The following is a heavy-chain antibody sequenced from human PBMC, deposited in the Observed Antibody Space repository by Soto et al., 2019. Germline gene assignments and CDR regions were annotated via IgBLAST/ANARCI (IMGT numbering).Heavy chain of an antibody. D-gene: IGHD1-1*01. J-gene: IGHJ4*02. V-gene: IGHV3-23*01. CDR2: ISGSGGST. Sequence: GGSLRLSCAASGFTFSSYSMNWVRQAPGKGLEWVSAISGSGGSTYYADSVKGRFTISRDNSKNTLYLQMNSLRAEDTAVYYCATVTTTGTTNLDYWGQGTLVTVSS. CDR3: ATVTTTGTTNLDY. CDR1: GFTFSSYS.